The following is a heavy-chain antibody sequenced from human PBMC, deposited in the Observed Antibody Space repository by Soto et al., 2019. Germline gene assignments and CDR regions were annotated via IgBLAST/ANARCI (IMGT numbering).Heavy chain of an antibody. Sequence: QVQLVQSGAEVKKPGSSVKVSCKASGGTFSSYAISWVRQAPGQGLEWMGGIIPIFGTANYAQKFQGRVTITADESTSTADMELSSLRSEDTDVYYCARTPLDLVVAATPAGYYYSGMDVWGQGTTVTVSS. V-gene: IGHV1-69*01. J-gene: IGHJ6*02. D-gene: IGHD2-15*01. CDR1: GGTFSSYA. CDR3: ARTPLDLVVAATPAGYYYSGMDV. CDR2: IIPIFGTA.